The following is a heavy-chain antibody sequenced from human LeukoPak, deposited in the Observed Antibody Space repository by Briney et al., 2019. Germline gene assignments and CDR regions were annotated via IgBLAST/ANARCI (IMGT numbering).Heavy chain of an antibody. J-gene: IGHJ4*02. D-gene: IGHD6-19*01. CDR2: ISGSGGST. CDR3: ARELPIAVAGRDYFDY. V-gene: IGHV3-23*01. CDR1: GFTFSSYA. Sequence: PGGCLRLSCAASGFTFSSYAMSWVRQAPGKGLEWVSAISGSGGSTYYADSVEGRFTISRDNSKNTLYLQMNSLRAEDTAVYYCARELPIAVAGRDYFDYWGQGTLVTVSS.